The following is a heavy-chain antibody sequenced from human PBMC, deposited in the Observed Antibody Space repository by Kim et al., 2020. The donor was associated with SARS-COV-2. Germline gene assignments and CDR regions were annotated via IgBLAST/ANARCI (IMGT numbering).Heavy chain of an antibody. D-gene: IGHD2-21*02. V-gene: IGHV3-21*01. J-gene: IGHJ2*01. CDR1: GFTFSSYS. CDR3: ARHLAYCGGDCFSPWCFDL. CDR2: TSSSSSYI. Sequence: GGSLRLSCTASGFTFSSYSMNWVRQAPGKGLEWVSSTSSSSSYIFYADSVKGRFTISRDNAKNSLYLQMNSLRAEDTAVYYCARHLAYCGGDCFSPWCFDLWGRGTLVTVSS.